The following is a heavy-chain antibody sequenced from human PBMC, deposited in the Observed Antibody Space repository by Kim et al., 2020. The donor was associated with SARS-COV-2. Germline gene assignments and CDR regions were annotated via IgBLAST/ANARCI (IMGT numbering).Heavy chain of an antibody. Sequence: SETLSLTCAVYGGSFSGYYWSWIRQPPGKGLEWIGEINHSGSTNYNPSLKSRVTISVDTSKNQFSLKLSSVTAADTAVYYCARGLLWFGELFSYYYYGMDVWGQGTTVTVSS. CDR3: ARGLLWFGELFSYYYYGMDV. CDR1: GGSFSGYY. CDR2: INHSGST. V-gene: IGHV4-34*01. J-gene: IGHJ6*02. D-gene: IGHD3-10*01.